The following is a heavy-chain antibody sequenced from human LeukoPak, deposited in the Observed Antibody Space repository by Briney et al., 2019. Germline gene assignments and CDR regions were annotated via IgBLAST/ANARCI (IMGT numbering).Heavy chain of an antibody. CDR3: ARPSELHSSSGAFEI. D-gene: IGHD6-6*01. CDR1: GGSFSGYY. CDR2: INHSGST. Sequence: SETLSLTCAVYGGSFSGYYWSWIRQPPGKGLEWIGEINHSGSTNYNPSLKSRVTISVDTSKNQFSLKLTSVTAADTAVYYCARPSELHSSSGAFEIWGQGTTVTVSS. J-gene: IGHJ3*02. V-gene: IGHV4-34*01.